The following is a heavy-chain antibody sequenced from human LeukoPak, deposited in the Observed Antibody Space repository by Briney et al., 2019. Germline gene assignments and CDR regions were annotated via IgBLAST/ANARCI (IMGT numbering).Heavy chain of an antibody. Sequence: GASVKVSCKASGYTFTSYDFNWVRQATGQRPEWMGWMSPNSGDTGYAQKFQDRVTMTRNTSISTAYMELSSLRSDDTAEYYRARGPPNWGYDYWGPGTLVTVSS. V-gene: IGHV1-8*01. J-gene: IGHJ4*02. CDR2: MSPNSGDT. CDR1: GYTFTSYD. CDR3: ARGPPNWGYDY. D-gene: IGHD7-27*01.